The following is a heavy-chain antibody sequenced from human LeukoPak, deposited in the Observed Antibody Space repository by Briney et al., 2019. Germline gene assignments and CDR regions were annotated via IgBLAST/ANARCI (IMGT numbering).Heavy chain of an antibody. CDR1: GGSISSGDYY. V-gene: IGHV4-30-4*01. CDR3: ARVLREAGSRPGFDP. D-gene: IGHD2-8*01. J-gene: IGHJ5*02. CDR2: IYYSGST. Sequence: SETLSLTCTVSGGSISSGDYYWSWIRQPPGKGLEWIGYIYYSGSTYYNPSLKSRVTISVDTSKNQFSLKLSSVTAADTAVYYCARVLREAGSRPGFDPWGQGTLVTVSS.